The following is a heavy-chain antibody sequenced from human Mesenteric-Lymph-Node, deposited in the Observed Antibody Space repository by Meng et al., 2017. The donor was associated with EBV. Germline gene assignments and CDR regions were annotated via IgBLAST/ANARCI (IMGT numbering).Heavy chain of an antibody. Sequence: QVPLQQVGAGLLKPSETLSLTCAVYGGSFSGYYWSWIRQPPGKGLEWIGEINHSGSTNYNPSLKSRVTISVDTSKNQFSLKLSSVTAADTAVYYCARFGAILRGFDYWGQGTLVTVSS. CDR3: ARFGAILRGFDY. D-gene: IGHD3-10*01. CDR1: GGSFSGYY. J-gene: IGHJ4*02. V-gene: IGHV4-34*01. CDR2: INHSGST.